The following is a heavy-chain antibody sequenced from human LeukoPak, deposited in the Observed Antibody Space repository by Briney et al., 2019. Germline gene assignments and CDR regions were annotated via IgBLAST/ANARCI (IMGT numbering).Heavy chain of an antibody. CDR3: ARGPGVDFWSGYSYYMDV. CDR2: IYSGGRT. D-gene: IGHD3-3*01. Sequence: GGSLRLSCAASGFTVSSNYMSWVRQAPGKGLEWVSVIYSGGRTYYADSVKGRFTISRDNSKNTLYLQMDRLRAEDTAVYYCARGPGVDFWSGYSYYMDVWGKGTTVTVSS. J-gene: IGHJ6*03. CDR1: GFTVSSNY. V-gene: IGHV3-53*01.